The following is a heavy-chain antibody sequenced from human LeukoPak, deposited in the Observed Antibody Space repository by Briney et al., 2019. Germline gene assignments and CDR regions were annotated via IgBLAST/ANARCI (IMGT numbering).Heavy chain of an antibody. V-gene: IGHV3-33*01. CDR3: ARMVRGVSTMDV. CDR1: GFTFSSYG. CDR2: MWCDGSNK. J-gene: IGHJ6*04. D-gene: IGHD3-10*01. Sequence: PGRSLRLSCAASGFTFSSYGMHWVRQAPGKGLEWVAVMWCDGSNKYYADSVKGLFTISRDNSKSTLYLQMNSLRAEDTAVYYCARMVRGVSTMDVWGKGTTVTVSS.